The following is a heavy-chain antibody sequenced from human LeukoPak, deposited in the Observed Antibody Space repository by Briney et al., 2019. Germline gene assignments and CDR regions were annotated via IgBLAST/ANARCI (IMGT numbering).Heavy chain of an antibody. D-gene: IGHD5/OR15-5a*01. V-gene: IGHV3-48*01. CDR3: TRDESVSSIGTLPDH. Sequence: GGSLRLSCAGSGFIFSRHTMNWIRQAPGKGLEWVSYMSADGANIYYADSVKGRFTISRDNAENSLYLQMNSLRAEDTGVYYCTRDESVSSIGTLPDHWGPGTMVTVSP. CDR1: GFIFSRHT. J-gene: IGHJ4*02. CDR2: MSADGANI.